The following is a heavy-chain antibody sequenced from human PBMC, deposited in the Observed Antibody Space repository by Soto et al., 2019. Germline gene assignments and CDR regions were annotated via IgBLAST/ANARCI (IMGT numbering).Heavy chain of an antibody. CDR3: AKDVVVGATTGLGDYYYYYGLAV. CDR1: GFTFSSYG. J-gene: IGHJ6*02. V-gene: IGHV3-30*18. Sequence: QVQLVESGGGVVQPGRSLRLSCAASGFTFSSYGMHWVRQAPGKGLEWVAVISYDGSNKYYADSVKGRFTISRDNSKNALYLQMNSLRAEDTAVYYCAKDVVVGATTGLGDYYYYYGLAVWGQGTTVTVSS. D-gene: IGHD1-26*01. CDR2: ISYDGSNK.